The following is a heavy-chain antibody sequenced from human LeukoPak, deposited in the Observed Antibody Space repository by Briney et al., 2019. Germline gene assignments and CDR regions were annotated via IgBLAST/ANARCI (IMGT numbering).Heavy chain of an antibody. D-gene: IGHD1-26*01. CDR1: GFSFSNYG. Sequence: GGSLRLSCAASGFSFSNYGMHWVRQAPGKGLEWVAVVSYDGSIKYYADSVKGRFTISRDNSKNTLYLQMNSLRAEDTAVYYCARVHSGSYTSDDYWGQGTLVTVSS. CDR3: ARVHSGSYTSDDY. CDR2: VSYDGSIK. V-gene: IGHV3-30*03. J-gene: IGHJ4*02.